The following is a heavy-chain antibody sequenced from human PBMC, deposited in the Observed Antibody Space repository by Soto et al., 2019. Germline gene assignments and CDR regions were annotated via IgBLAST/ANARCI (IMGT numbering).Heavy chain of an antibody. CDR3: AKQVSLMSSCDN. J-gene: IGHJ4*01. Sequence: PSETLSRTWTVSGGSFSTSSYYWSWIRQPPGKGLEWIGSISYSGSACYNPSLKSRVTISAATPKNQFSLQLSSVTATDPAVFYWAKQVSLMSSCDNWGQEILFPTSS. V-gene: IGHV4-39*01. CDR2: ISYSGSA. D-gene: IGHD2-8*01. CDR1: GGSFSTSSYY.